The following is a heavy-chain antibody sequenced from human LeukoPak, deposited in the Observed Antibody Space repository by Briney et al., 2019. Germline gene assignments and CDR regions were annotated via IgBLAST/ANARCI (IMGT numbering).Heavy chain of an antibody. CDR1: GGSISTYY. J-gene: IGHJ4*02. CDR2: IYHSGST. Sequence: PSETLSLTCTLSGGSISTYYWSWIRQPPGKGLEWIGYIYHSGSTNYNPSLKSRVTISVDTSKNQFSLKLSSVTAADTAVYYCARAPSSSWYRSFYFDYWGQGTLVTVSS. D-gene: IGHD6-13*01. CDR3: ARAPSSSWYRSFYFDY. V-gene: IGHV4-59*01.